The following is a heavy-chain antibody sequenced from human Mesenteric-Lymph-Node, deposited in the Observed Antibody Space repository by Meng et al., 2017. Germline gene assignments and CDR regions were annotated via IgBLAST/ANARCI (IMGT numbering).Heavy chain of an antibody. Sequence: QVQLVQSGSELRPPGSSVKVFCKTSGDTLDIKTIIWVRQALGQGLEWMGRITAVLGITKYAQMFKGRITITEDKSTSTVYMELSSLRTEDTAVYYCARGGDWFGPWGQGTLVTVSS. J-gene: IGHJ5*02. CDR1: GDTLDIKT. D-gene: IGHD3-16*01. V-gene: IGHV1-69*02. CDR2: ITAVLGIT. CDR3: ARGGDWFGP.